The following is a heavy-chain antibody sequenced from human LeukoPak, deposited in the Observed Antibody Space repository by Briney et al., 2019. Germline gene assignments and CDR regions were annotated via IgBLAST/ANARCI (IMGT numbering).Heavy chain of an antibody. Sequence: SQTLSLTCAISGDSVSGNSVAWNWIRQSPSRGLEWLGRTYYRSKWYNDYAVSVKSRITINPDTSKNQFSLQLNSVTPEDTAVYYRAKARVSSGWYGNWFDPWGQGTLVTVSS. J-gene: IGHJ5*02. D-gene: IGHD6-19*01. CDR2: TYYRSKWYN. V-gene: IGHV6-1*01. CDR3: AKARVSSGWYGNWFDP. CDR1: GDSVSGNSVA.